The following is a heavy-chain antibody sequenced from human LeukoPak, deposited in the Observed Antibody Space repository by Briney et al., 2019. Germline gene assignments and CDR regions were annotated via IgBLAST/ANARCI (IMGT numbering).Heavy chain of an antibody. CDR2: IYYSWST. V-gene: IGHV4-39*01. CDR1: GGSISSSGYY. Sequence: SETLSLTCTVSGGSISSSGYYWGWIRQPPGKGLEWIGSIYYSWSTYYNPSLKSRVTISVDTSKNQFSLKLSSVTAADTAVYYCASRLAVAGTSAKVYFDYWGQGTLVTVSS. J-gene: IGHJ4*02. D-gene: IGHD6-19*01. CDR3: ASRLAVAGTSAKVYFDY.